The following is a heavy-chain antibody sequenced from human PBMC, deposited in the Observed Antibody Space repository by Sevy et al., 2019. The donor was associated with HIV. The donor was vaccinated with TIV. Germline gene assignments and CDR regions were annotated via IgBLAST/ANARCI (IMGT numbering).Heavy chain of an antibody. CDR3: AKEREYYYDSSGYTDY. Sequence: ASVKVSCKASGYTFTSYGISWVRQAPGQGLEWMGWISAYNGNTNYAQKLQGRVTMTTDTSTSTAYMGLRSLRSDDTAVYYCAKEREYYYDSSGYTDYWGQGTLVTVSS. V-gene: IGHV1-18*01. CDR2: ISAYNGNT. CDR1: GYTFTSYG. J-gene: IGHJ4*02. D-gene: IGHD3-22*01.